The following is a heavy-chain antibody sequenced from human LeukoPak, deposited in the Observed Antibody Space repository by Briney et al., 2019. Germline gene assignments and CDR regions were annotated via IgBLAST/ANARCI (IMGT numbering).Heavy chain of an antibody. CDR1: GFTLRSYE. J-gene: IGHJ4*02. Sequence: GGSLTLSCEDSGFTLRSYEMNWVRQAPGKGLEWIAYLSSSGSAFSYADSVKGRFTIARDTAVYYCARSARLMKGVVEVTALDDWGQGTLVTVSS. D-gene: IGHD3-22*01. CDR2: LSSSGSAF. V-gene: IGHV3-48*03. CDR3: D.